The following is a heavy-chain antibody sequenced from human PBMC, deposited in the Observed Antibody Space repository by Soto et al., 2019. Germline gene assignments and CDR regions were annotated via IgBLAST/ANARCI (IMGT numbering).Heavy chain of an antibody. CDR2: ISAYNGNT. CDR3: ARDQFDCSGGSCYSGPFRYYYYYGMDV. V-gene: IGHV1-18*04. D-gene: IGHD2-15*01. J-gene: IGHJ6*02. Sequence: ASVKVSCKASGYTFTSYGISWVRQAPGQGLEWMGWISAYNGNTNYAQKRQGRGTMTTDTSTSTAYMELRDLRSDDTAVYYCARDQFDCSGGSCYSGPFRYYYYYGMDVWGQGTTVTVSS. CDR1: GYTFTSYG.